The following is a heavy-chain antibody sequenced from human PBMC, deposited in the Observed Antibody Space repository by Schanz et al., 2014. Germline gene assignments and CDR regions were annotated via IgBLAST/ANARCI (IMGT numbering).Heavy chain of an antibody. J-gene: IGHJ6*02. CDR3: ARAGCINGACKYGMDV. D-gene: IGHD2-8*01. Sequence: QVQLVESGGGVVQPGRSLRLSCAASGFTFSAYGMHWVRQAPGKGLGWVAVIWYDGNNKYYADSVKGRFTISRDNSKNTLYLQMNSLRAEDTAVYYCARAGCINGACKYGMDVWGQGTTVTVSS. CDR1: GFTFSAYG. V-gene: IGHV3-33*01. CDR2: IWYDGNNK.